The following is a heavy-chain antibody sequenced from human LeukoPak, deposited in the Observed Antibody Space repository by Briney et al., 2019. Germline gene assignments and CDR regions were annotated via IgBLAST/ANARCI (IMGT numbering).Heavy chain of an antibody. CDR2: IYDGGSS. V-gene: IGHV4-59*01. CDR1: GDSISRYY. CDR3: ARDMSSGYPNYYYYYMDV. D-gene: IGHD3-22*01. Sequence: PSETLSLTCTVSGDSISRYYWSWIRQPPPQGLEWIGYIYDGGSSNYNPSLNSRVTISIDRPKTQYSLNLTSVTAAATAASYCARDMSSGYPNYYYYYMDVWGRGTTVTVSS. J-gene: IGHJ6*03.